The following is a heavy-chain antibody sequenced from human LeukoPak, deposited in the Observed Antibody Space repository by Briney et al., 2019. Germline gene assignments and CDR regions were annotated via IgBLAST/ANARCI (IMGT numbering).Heavy chain of an antibody. CDR3: ARLDCTGGSCYYFDY. CDR2: IHPGDSDT. V-gene: IGHV5-51*01. CDR1: GYSFTTYW. J-gene: IGHJ4*02. D-gene: IGHD2-15*01. Sequence: GGSLRLSCKASGYSFTTYWIGWVSQMPGKGLECMGVIHPGDSDTRYSPSFQGQVTMSADKSISTAYLQWNSLKVSDTATYYCARLDCTGGSCYYFDYWGQGTLVTVSS.